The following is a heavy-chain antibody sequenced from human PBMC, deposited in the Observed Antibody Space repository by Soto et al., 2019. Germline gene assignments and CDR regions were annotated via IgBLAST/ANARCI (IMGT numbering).Heavy chain of an antibody. CDR1: GYTFTGYY. CDR2: INPNSGGT. D-gene: IGHD2-15*01. V-gene: IGHV1-2*04. Sequence: QVQLVQSGAEVKKPGASVKVSCKVSGYTFTGYYMHWVRQAPGQGLEWMGWINPNSGGTNYAQKFQGWVTMTRDTSISTAYMELSRLRSDDTAVYYCAREGYCSGGSCPGGDYWGQGTLVTVSS. J-gene: IGHJ4*02. CDR3: AREGYCSGGSCPGGDY.